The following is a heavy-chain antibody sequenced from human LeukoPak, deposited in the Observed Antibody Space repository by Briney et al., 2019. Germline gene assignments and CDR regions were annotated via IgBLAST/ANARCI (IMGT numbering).Heavy chain of an antibody. CDR1: GGSISSYY. V-gene: IGHV4-59*01. Sequence: SETLSLTCTVSGGSISSYYWSWIRQPPGKGLEWIGYIYYSGSTNYNPSLKSRVTISVDTSKNQFSLKLSSVTAADTAVYYCAREGYSYGINWFDPWGQGTLVTASS. D-gene: IGHD5-18*01. CDR2: IYYSGST. J-gene: IGHJ5*02. CDR3: AREGYSYGINWFDP.